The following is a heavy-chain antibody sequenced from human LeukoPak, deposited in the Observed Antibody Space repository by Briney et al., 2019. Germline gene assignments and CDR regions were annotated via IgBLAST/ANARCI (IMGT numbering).Heavy chain of an antibody. V-gene: IGHV1-69*05. D-gene: IGHD6-13*01. CDR3: ATRIVYSSSWYTLDP. Sequence: ASVKVSCKASGGTFSSYAISWVRQAPGQGLEWMGGIIPIFGTANYAQKFQGRVTITTDESTSTAYMELSSLRSEDTAVYYCATRIVYSSSWYTLDPWGQGTLVTVSS. J-gene: IGHJ5*02. CDR2: IIPIFGTA. CDR1: GGTFSSYA.